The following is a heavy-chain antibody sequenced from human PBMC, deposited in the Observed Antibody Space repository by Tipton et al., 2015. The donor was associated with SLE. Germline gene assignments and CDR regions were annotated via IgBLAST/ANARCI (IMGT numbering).Heavy chain of an antibody. CDR1: GFTFNSYD. D-gene: IGHD1-1*01. J-gene: IGHJ3*02. CDR3: ARVPHWANDGFDI. Sequence: SLRLSCAASGFTFNSYDMYWVRQAPGKGLEWLSYISGSGSTMFYADSVKGRFTISRDNAENSLYLQMSSLRVDDTAVYYCARVPHWANDGFDIWGQGTMVSVSS. CDR2: ISGSGSTM. V-gene: IGHV3-48*03.